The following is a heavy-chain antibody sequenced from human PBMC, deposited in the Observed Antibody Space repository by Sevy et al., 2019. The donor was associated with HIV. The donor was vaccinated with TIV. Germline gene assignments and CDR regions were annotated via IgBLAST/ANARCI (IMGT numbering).Heavy chain of an antibody. CDR2: FDPEDGET. Sequence: ASVKVSCKVSGYTLTKLPMHWVRQAPGKGLEWMGGFDPEDGETIYAQRFQGSVTMTEDKSTDTAYMELSSLRSEDTAVYYCATLDFWSENPFYGTDVWGQGTTVTVSS. V-gene: IGHV1-24*01. CDR3: ATLDFWSENPFYGTDV. CDR1: GYTLTKLP. J-gene: IGHJ6*02. D-gene: IGHD3-3*01.